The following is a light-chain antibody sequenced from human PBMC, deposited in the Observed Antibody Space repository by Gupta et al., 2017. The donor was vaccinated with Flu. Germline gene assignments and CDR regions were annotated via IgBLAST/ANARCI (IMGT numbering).Light chain of an antibody. J-gene: IGKJ4*02. CDR3: QRYYTHPRT. V-gene: IGKV1-5*03. Sequence: PSTLSASVGDRVTITCRARQAISPSLAWYQQKSGKAPILLIYMASNLHTAVPSRFSGSGSGTEFTLTISSLQPDDFGTYYCQRYYTHPRTFGEGTMVEI. CDR2: MAS. CDR1: QAISPS.